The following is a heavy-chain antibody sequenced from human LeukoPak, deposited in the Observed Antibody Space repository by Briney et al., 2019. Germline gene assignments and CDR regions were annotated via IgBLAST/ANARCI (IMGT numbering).Heavy chain of an antibody. CDR1: GGSISSYY. Sequence: SETLSRTCTVSGGSISSYYWSWIRRPPGKGLEWIGYIYYSGSTNYHPSHKSRVTISVDTSKNQFSLKLSSVTAADTAVYYCARGNGGGYYYGMDVWGQGTTVTVSS. V-gene: IGHV4-59*12. D-gene: IGHD2-15*01. CDR3: ARGNGGGYYYGMDV. J-gene: IGHJ6*02. CDR2: IYYSGST.